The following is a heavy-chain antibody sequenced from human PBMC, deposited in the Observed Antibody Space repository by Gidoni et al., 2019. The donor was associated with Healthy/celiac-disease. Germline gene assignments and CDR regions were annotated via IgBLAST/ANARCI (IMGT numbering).Heavy chain of an antibody. CDR1: GYTLTELS. J-gene: IGHJ4*02. CDR3: ATDNIVVVPAAIRTGSFDY. Sequence: QVQLVQSGAEVKKPGASVKVSCKVSGYTLTELSMHWVRQAPGKGLEWMGGFDPEDGETIYAQKFQGRVTMTEDTYTDTAYMELSSLRSEDTAVYYCATDNIVVVPAAIRTGSFDYWGQGTLVTVSS. CDR2: FDPEDGET. D-gene: IGHD2-2*01. V-gene: IGHV1-24*01.